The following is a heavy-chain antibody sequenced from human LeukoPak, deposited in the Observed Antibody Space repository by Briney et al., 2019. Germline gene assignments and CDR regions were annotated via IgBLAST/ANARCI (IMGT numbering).Heavy chain of an antibody. CDR2: IYYSGST. CDR3: VRYYDFWSGSDV. Sequence: PSQTLSLTCTVSGGSISSGDYYWSWIRQPPGKGLEWIGYIYYSGSTYYNPSLKSRVTISVDTSKNQFSLKLSSVTAADTAVYYCVRYYDFWSGSDVWGKGTTVTVSS. D-gene: IGHD3-3*01. V-gene: IGHV4-30-4*08. CDR1: GGSISSGDYY. J-gene: IGHJ6*04.